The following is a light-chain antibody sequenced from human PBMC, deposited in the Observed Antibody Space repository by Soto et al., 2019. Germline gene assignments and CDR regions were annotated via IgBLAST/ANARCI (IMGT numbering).Light chain of an antibody. V-gene: IGLV1-40*01. CDR1: SSNIGAGYD. CDR2: PNS. Sequence: QSVLTQPPSVSGASGQRVTISCTGSSSNIGAGYDVHWYQQHPGTAPKVLFYPNSKRPSGVPDRFSASKSGTSASLAITGLQAEDEADYYCQSYDSSLSGYVFGAGTKLTVL. J-gene: IGLJ1*01. CDR3: QSYDSSLSGYV.